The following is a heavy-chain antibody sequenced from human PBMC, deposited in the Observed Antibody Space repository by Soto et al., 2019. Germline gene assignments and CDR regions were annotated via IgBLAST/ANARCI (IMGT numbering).Heavy chain of an antibody. J-gene: IGHJ4*02. V-gene: IGHV3-23*01. CDR1: GFTFTNYA. CDR2: ISGSGGST. Sequence: EVQLLESGGGLVQPGGSLRLSCAASGFTFTNYAMSWVRQAPGKGPVWVSAISGSGGSTYYAGSVKGRFTISRDNSKSTVYLQMNSLRAEDTAVYYCAKVIQKDDSPVLRFLEWLFSPFDYWGQGTLVTVSS. CDR3: AKVIQKDDSPVLRFLEWLFSPFDY. D-gene: IGHD3-3*01.